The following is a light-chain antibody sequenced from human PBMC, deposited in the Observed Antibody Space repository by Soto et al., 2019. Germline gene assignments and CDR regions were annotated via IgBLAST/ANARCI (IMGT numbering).Light chain of an antibody. J-gene: IGLJ3*02. CDR2: EVS. CDR1: SSDVGGYNY. CDR3: SSYICSSQHCV. Sequence: QSALTQPASVSGSPGQSVTISCTGTSSDVGGYNYVSWYQQHPGKAPKLMIYEVSNRPSGVSNRFSGSKSGNTASLTISGLEAEDEADCYLSSYICSSQHCVFGGGTKLTVL. V-gene: IGLV2-14*01.